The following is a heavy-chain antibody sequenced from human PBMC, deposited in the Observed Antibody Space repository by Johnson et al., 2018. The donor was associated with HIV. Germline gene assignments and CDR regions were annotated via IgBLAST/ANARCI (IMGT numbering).Heavy chain of an antibody. V-gene: IGHV3-20*04. Sequence: VQLVESGGGVVRPGGSLRLSCAAAGFTFDDYGMSWVRQAPGKGLEWVSGINWNGGRTGYVDSMKGRFTISRDNAKNSLYLQRNSLRAEDTALSYCAKDIFGGSGWHAFDIWGQGTVVSVSS. J-gene: IGHJ3*02. CDR3: AKDIFGGSGWHAFDI. CDR2: INWNGGRT. CDR1: GFTFDDYG. D-gene: IGHD6-19*01.